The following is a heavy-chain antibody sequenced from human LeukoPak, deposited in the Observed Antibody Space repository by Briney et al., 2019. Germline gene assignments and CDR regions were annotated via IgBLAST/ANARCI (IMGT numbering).Heavy chain of an antibody. V-gene: IGHV4-59*08. CDR2: IYYSGST. Sequence: SETLSLTCTVSGGSISSYYWSWIRQPPGKGLEWIGYIYYSGSTNYNPSLKSRDTISVDTSKTQFSLKLSSVTAADTAVYYCASQYSSGSGYNWFDPWGQGTLVTVSS. D-gene: IGHD6-19*01. CDR1: GGSISSYY. J-gene: IGHJ5*02. CDR3: ASQYSSGSGYNWFDP.